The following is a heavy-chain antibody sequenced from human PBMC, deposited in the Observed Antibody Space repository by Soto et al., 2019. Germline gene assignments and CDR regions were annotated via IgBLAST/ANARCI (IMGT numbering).Heavy chain of an antibody. D-gene: IGHD1-26*01. CDR3: AKRNPNSGSYYALGY. V-gene: IGHV3-30*18. Sequence: GGSLRLSCAACGFSFNDYGMHWFRQAPGKGPEWLAVISYDGTTQHYADPVKGRSTISRDISKNTLYLQMNSLRAEDTAVYYCAKRNPNSGSYYALGYWGQGTLVTVSS. J-gene: IGHJ4*02. CDR2: ISYDGTTQ. CDR1: GFSFNDYG.